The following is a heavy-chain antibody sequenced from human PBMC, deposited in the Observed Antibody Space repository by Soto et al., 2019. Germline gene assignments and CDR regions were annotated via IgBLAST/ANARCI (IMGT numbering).Heavy chain of an antibody. CDR3: AHTKYSISSFDF. Sequence: SGPTLVNPTQTLALTCTFSGFSLSTGDVGVGWIRQPPGKALEWLAVIYWDDDKRYSPSLKSRLSITKDTSKNQVVLTMTNMGPVDTATYYCAHTKYSISSFDFWGQGTLVTVSS. D-gene: IGHD6-6*01. J-gene: IGHJ4*02. V-gene: IGHV2-5*02. CDR2: IYWDDDK. CDR1: GFSLSTGDVG.